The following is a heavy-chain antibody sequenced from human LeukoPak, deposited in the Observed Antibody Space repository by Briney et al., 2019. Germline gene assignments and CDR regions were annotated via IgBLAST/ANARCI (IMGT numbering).Heavy chain of an antibody. CDR3: ARDLEYTTSSGDY. CDR2: ISSSGSTI. J-gene: IGHJ4*02. Sequence: GGSLRLSCAASGFTFRSYEMNWVRQAPGKGLEWVSYISSSGSTIFYADSVKGRFTISRDNAKNSLYLQMNSLRAEDTAVYYCARDLEYTTSSGDYWGQGTLVTVSS. CDR1: GFTFRSYE. D-gene: IGHD6-6*01. V-gene: IGHV3-48*03.